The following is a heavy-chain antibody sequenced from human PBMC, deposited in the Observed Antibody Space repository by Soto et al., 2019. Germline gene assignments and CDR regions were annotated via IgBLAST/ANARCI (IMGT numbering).Heavy chain of an antibody. CDR3: ASRGMLSAVAGRPPPKGDY. D-gene: IGHD6-19*01. V-gene: IGHV3-30-3*01. CDR2: ISYDGSNK. J-gene: IGHJ4*02. Sequence: PGGSLRLSCAASGFTFSSYAMHWVRQAPGKGLEWVAVISYDGSNKYYADSVKGRFTISRDNSKNTLYLQMNSLRAEDTAVYYCASRGMLSAVAGRPPPKGDYWGQGT. CDR1: GFTFSSYA.